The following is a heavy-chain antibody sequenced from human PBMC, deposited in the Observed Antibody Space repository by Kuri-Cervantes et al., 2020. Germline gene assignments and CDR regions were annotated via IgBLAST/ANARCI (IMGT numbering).Heavy chain of an antibody. J-gene: IGHJ5*02. CDR3: ASRGYCSRTNCQNWFDP. V-gene: IGHV5-51*01. CDR1: GYNFASYW. CDR2: IYPGDSDT. D-gene: IGHD2-2*01. Sequence: KVSCKGSGYNFASYWIGWVRQMPGKGLEWMGIIYPGDSDTRYSPSFRGQVTISADKSISTAYLQWSSLKASDTAMYYCASRGYCSRTNCQNWFDPWGQGTLVTVSS.